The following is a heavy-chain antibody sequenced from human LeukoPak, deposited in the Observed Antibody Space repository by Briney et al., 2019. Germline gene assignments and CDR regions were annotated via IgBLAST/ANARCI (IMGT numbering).Heavy chain of an antibody. J-gene: IGHJ3*02. CDR1: GGSISGYY. Sequence: PSETLSLTCTVSGGSISGYYWSWIRQPPGKGLEWIGYLHYSGSTNYNPSLKSRVTISVDTSKNQFSLKLSSVTAADTAVYYCAREPGLYCSSTRCYAGNGQNDAFDIWGQGTMVTVSS. CDR3: AREPGLYCSSTRCYAGNGQNDAFDI. CDR2: LHYSGST. V-gene: IGHV4-59*12. D-gene: IGHD2-2*01.